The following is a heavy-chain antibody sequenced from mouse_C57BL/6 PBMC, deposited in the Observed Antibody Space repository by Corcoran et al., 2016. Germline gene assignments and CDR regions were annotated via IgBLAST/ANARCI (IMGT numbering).Heavy chain of an antibody. Sequence: QIKMVQSGPELQKPGETVKISCTDSGYTFTTSGLSWVKQAPGKGLKWIGWINTYSGVPTYADDFKGRFAFSLETSASTAYLQINNLKNEDTATYFCARPYSNYAYAMDYWGQGTSVTVSA. J-gene: IGHJ4*01. V-gene: IGHV9-3*01. CDR2: INTYSGVP. CDR1: GYTFTTSG. D-gene: IGHD2-5*01. CDR3: ARPYSNYAYAMDY.